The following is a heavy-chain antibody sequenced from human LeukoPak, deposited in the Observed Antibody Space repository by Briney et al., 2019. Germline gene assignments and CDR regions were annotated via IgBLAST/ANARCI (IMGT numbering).Heavy chain of an antibody. CDR2: ISSDGSKE. J-gene: IGHJ4*02. CDR3: AKDGYCSGGSCYANFFDR. D-gene: IGHD2-15*01. V-gene: IGHV3-30*18. Sequence: GGSLRLSCAASGFSFLHYGMHWVRQAPGKGLEWVAFISSDGSKEYYADSVKGRFTVSRDNPKNTLYLHVNSPRAEDTAVFCCAKDGYCSGGSCYANFFDRWGQGTLVTVSS. CDR1: GFSFLHYG.